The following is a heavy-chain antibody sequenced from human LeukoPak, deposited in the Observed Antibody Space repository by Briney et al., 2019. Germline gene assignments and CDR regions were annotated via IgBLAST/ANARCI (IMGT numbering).Heavy chain of an antibody. J-gene: IGHJ3*02. CDR3: ARDLNRAFDI. Sequence: GGSLRLSCAASGFTFSSYSMNWVRQAPGKGLEWVSSISSSSSYIYYADSVKGRFTISRDNAKNSLHLQMNSLRAEDTAVYYCARDLNRAFDIWGQGTMVTVSS. CDR1: GFTFSSYS. V-gene: IGHV3-21*01. CDR2: ISSSSSYI.